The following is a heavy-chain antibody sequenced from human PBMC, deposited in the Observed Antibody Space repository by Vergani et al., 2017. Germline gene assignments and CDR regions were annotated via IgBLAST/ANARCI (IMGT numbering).Heavy chain of an antibody. Sequence: EVQLAESGGGLVQPGRSLRLSCSASAFTFGDYAMSWFRQAPGKGLEWVGFIRSKPNGGTTEYAASVKGRLTISRDNAKNSLYLQMNSLRAEDTAVYYCARGSNYYYYMDVWGKGTTVTVSS. CDR1: AFTFGDYA. J-gene: IGHJ6*03. CDR2: IRSKPNGGTT. CDR3: ARGSNYYYYMDV. V-gene: IGHV3-49*03.